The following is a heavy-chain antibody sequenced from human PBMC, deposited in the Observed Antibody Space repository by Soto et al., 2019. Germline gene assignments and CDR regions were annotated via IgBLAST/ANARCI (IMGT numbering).Heavy chain of an antibody. D-gene: IGHD6-6*01. J-gene: IGHJ6*02. Sequence: GESLKISCKGSGYSFTSYWISWVRQMPGKGLEWMGRIDPSDSYTNYSPSFQGHVTISADKSISTAYLQWSSLKASDTAMYYCASKPHRQLVSEWGHYYYGMDVWGQGNTVTVSS. CDR3: ASKPHRQLVSEWGHYYYGMDV. CDR1: GYSFTSYW. V-gene: IGHV5-10-1*01. CDR2: IDPSDSYT.